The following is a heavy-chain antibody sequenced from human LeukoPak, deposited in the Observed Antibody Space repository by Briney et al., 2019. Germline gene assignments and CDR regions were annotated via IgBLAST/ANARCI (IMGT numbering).Heavy chain of an antibody. J-gene: IGHJ6*02. D-gene: IGHD3-3*01. CDR3: ARNTNCGMDV. Sequence: PGGSLRLSCAGSGFIFSTYSMIWVRQAPGKGLEWVSSISSGSGYIYYADSVKGRFTISRDNAKNSLFLQMNSLRAEDTSVYYCARNTNCGMDVWGQGTTVTVSS. CDR2: ISSGSGYI. CDR1: GFIFSTYS. V-gene: IGHV3-21*01.